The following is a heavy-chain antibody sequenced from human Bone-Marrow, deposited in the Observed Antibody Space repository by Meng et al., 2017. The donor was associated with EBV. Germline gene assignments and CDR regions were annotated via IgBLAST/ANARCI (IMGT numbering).Heavy chain of an antibody. J-gene: IGHJ4*02. V-gene: IGHV4-34*01. CDR1: GGSLSGFS. CDR2: IKHSGST. CDR3: ARATGGSTGYFR. D-gene: IGHD3-9*01. Sequence: QGQLQQWGGGLLKPSETLSLTCVVNGGSLSGFSWSWIRQAPGKGLEWIGEIKHSGSTNYNPSLKNRVTISVDPSKNQFSLRLSSVTAADTAVYYCARATGGSTGYFRWGQGTLVTVSS.